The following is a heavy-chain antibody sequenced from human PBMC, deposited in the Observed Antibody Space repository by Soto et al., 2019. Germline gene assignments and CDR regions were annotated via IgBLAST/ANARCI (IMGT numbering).Heavy chain of an antibody. CDR3: ARDRINYYDSSGYYDAFDI. J-gene: IGHJ3*02. V-gene: IGHV3-33*01. D-gene: IGHD3-22*01. CDR1: GFTISSYG. Sequence: PGGSLRLSCAASGFTISSYGMHWVRQAPGKGLEWVAVIWYDGSNKYYADSVKGRFTISRDNSKNTLYLQMNSLRAEDTAVYYCARDRINYYDSSGYYDAFDIWRQGTMVTVSS. CDR2: IWYDGSNK.